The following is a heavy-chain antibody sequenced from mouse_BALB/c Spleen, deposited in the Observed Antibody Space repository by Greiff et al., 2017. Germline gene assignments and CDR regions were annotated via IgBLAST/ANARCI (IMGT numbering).Heavy chain of an antibody. J-gene: IGHJ3*01. Sequence: VQLQQSGAELVKPGASVKLSCKASGYTFTSYYMYWVKQRPGQGLEWIGEINPSNGGTNFNEKFKSKATLTVDKSSSTAYMQLSSLTSEDSAVYYCTRGGREAYWGQGTLVTVSA. CDR1: GYTFTSYY. CDR2: INPSNGGT. CDR3: TRGGREAY. V-gene: IGHV1S81*02. D-gene: IGHD3-3*01.